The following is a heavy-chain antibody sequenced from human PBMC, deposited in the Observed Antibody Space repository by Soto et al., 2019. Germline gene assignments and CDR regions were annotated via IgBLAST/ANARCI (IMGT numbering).Heavy chain of an antibody. V-gene: IGHV1-8*01. J-gene: IGHJ4*02. D-gene: IGHD3-10*01. CDR1: GYTFTNYD. CDR3: VKVSRRGSAIDFDY. CDR2: MNPNSGDT. Sequence: GASVKVSCKASGYTFTNYDMNWVRQATGQGLEWLGWMNPNSGDTGYAQKFQGRVTMTRDTSITTAYMELSSLRSEDTAVYYCVKVSRRGSAIDFDYWGQGTLVTVSS.